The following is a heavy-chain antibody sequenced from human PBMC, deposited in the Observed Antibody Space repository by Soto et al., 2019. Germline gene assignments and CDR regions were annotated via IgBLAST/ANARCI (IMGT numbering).Heavy chain of an antibody. D-gene: IGHD6-19*01. CDR2: ISWNSGSI. V-gene: IGHV3-9*01. Sequence: TGGSLRLSCAASGFTFDDYAMHWVRQAPGKGLEWVSGISWNSGSIGYADSVKGRFTISRDNAKNSLYLQMNSLRAEDTALYYCAKVNSQWLVDPLFDYWGQGTLVTVSS. CDR3: AKVNSQWLVDPLFDY. J-gene: IGHJ4*02. CDR1: GFTFDDYA.